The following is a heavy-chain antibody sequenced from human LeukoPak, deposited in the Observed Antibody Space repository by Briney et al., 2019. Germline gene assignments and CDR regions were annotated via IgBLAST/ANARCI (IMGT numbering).Heavy chain of an antibody. V-gene: IGHV3-21*05. Sequence: PGRSLRLPCGASGFXFSSHGIHWVRQAPGKGLEWISHISSSSRYTNYADSVKGRFTISRDNAKNSLYLQMNSLRAEDTAVYYCARAYGSEYWGQGTLVTVSS. D-gene: IGHD4-17*01. CDR1: GFXFSSHG. CDR2: ISSSSRYT. CDR3: ARAYGSEY. J-gene: IGHJ4*02.